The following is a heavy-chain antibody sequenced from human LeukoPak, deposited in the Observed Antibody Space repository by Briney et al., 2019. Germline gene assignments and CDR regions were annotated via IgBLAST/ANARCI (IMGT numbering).Heavy chain of an antibody. CDR1: GFTFSSYW. CDR3: ARDEYYDSSGYYYLYYYYYMDV. Sequence: GGSLRLSCAASGFTFSSYWMRWVRQAPGKGLVWVSRINTDGSGTSYADSVKGRFTISRDNAKNSLYLQMNSLRAEDTAVYYCARDEYYDSSGYYYLYYYYYMDVWGKGTTVTVSS. CDR2: INTDGSGT. D-gene: IGHD3-22*01. J-gene: IGHJ6*03. V-gene: IGHV3-74*01.